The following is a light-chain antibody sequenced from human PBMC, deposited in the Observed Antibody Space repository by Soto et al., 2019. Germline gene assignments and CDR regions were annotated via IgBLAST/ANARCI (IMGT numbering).Light chain of an antibody. Sequence: EVVLTQSPATLSLSPGERATLSCRASESVNNYLAWYQQKPGQAPRLLIYDASNRATGIPARFSGSGSGTDFTLTISSLEPEDFAVYYCQQYSNWPSRTFGQGTKVDIK. CDR1: ESVNNY. J-gene: IGKJ1*01. CDR2: DAS. V-gene: IGKV3-11*01. CDR3: QQYSNWPSRT.